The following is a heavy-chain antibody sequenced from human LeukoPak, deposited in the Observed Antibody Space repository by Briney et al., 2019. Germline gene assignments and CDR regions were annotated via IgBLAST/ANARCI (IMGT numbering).Heavy chain of an antibody. CDR3: ARVDFTVTTDRSRFDP. CDR1: GFTFSNYE. Sequence: GGSLRLSCAASGFTFSNYEMNWVRQAPGKGLEWVSYISLSGTTIYYADSVKGRFTISRDNAKNSLYLQMNSLRAEDTAVYYCARVDFTVTTDRSRFDPWGQGTLVTVSS. CDR2: ISLSGTTI. V-gene: IGHV3-48*03. J-gene: IGHJ5*02. D-gene: IGHD4-17*01.